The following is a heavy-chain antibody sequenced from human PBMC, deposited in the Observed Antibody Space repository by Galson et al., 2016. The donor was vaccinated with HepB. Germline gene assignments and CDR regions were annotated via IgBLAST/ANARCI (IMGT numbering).Heavy chain of an antibody. CDR3: ARYVTDGAAWRSFDY. CDR2: IYHSGTT. D-gene: IGHD5-24*01. CDR1: GVSISSGNW. Sequence: SETLPLTCAVSGVSISSGNWWTWVRQTPGKGLEWLGEIYHSGTTNNNLSLISRVTMSVDKSNNQFSLKMTSVTAEDTAIYYCARYVTDGAAWRSFDYWGQGILVTVPS. J-gene: IGHJ4*02. V-gene: IGHV4-4*02.